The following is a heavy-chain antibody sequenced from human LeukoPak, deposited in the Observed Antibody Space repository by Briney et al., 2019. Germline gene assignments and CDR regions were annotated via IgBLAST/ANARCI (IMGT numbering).Heavy chain of an antibody. CDR1: GFTFSSYG. CDR2: ISYDGSNK. CDR3: AREMPDTISSGREDY. Sequence: GRSLRLSCAASGFTFSSYGMHWVRQAPGKGLEWVAVISYDGSNKYYADSVKGRFTISRDNSKNTLYLQMNSLRAEDTAVYYCAREMPDTISSGREDYWGQGTLVTVSS. J-gene: IGHJ4*02. D-gene: IGHD3-9*01. V-gene: IGHV3-30*03.